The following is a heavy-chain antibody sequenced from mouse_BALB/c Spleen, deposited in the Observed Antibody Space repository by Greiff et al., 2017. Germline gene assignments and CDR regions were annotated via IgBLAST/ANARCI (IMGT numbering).Heavy chain of an antibody. CDR2: ISSGSSTI. CDR3: ARSTMITTADY. J-gene: IGHJ2*01. D-gene: IGHD2-4*01. V-gene: IGHV5-17*02. CDR1: GFTFSSFG. Sequence: EVMLVESGGGLVQPGGSRKLSCAASGFTFSSFGMHWVRQAPEKGLEWVAYISSGSSTIYYADTVKGRFTISRDNPKNTLFLQMTSLRSEDTAMYYCARSTMITTADYWGQGTTLTVSS.